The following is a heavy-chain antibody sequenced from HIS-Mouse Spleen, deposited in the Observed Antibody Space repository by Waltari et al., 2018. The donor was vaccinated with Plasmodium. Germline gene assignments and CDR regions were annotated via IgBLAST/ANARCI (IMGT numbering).Heavy chain of an antibody. CDR2: ISYDGSNK. V-gene: IGHV3-30*18. CDR1: GFPFSSCG. D-gene: IGHD6-13*01. Sequence: VQLVESGGGVVQPGRSLRLSCAASGFPFSSCGMPWVRQAPGKGLEWVAVISYDGSNKYYADSVKVRFTISRDNSKNTLYLQMNSLRAEDTAVYYCAKDRRSSSWYVDYWGQGTLVTVSS. CDR3: AKDRRSSSWYVDY. J-gene: IGHJ4*02.